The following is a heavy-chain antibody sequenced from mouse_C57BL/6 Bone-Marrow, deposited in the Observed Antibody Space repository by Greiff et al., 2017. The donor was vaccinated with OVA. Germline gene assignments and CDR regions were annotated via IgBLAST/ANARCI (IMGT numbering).Heavy chain of an antibody. Sequence: QVQLQQSGAELVRPGASVKLSCKASGYTFTDYYINWVKQRPGQGLEWIARIYPGSGNTYYNEKFKGKATLTAEKSSSTAYMQLSSLASEDSAGYFGAVLGSWFADWGQGTLVTVSA. CDR2: IYPGSGNT. D-gene: IGHD4-1*01. CDR1: GYTFTDYY. V-gene: IGHV1-76*01. J-gene: IGHJ3*01. CDR3: AVLGSWFAD.